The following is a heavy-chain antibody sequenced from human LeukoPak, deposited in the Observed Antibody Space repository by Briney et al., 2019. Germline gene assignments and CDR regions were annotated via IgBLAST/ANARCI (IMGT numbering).Heavy chain of an antibody. CDR3: ARSRCGTTYGCDDTFDF. D-gene: IGHD5-18*01. CDR2: ISYDGSHK. CDR1: GFTFSTYA. J-gene: IGHJ3*01. Sequence: GRSLRLSCAASGFTFSTYAMHWVRQAPGKGLEWVAVISYDGSHKYYADSVQGRFTISRDNSKNTLYLQMNSLRAEDTAVYYCARSRCGTTYGCDDTFDFWGQGIMVTVSS. V-gene: IGHV3-30*04.